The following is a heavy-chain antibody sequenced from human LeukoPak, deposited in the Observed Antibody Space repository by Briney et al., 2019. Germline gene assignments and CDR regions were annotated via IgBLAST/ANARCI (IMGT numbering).Heavy chain of an antibody. V-gene: IGHV1-46*01. CDR3: ARGGTDYYDSSGFSGY. Sequence: GASVKVSCKASGYTFTSYYMHWVRQAPGQGLGWMGIINPSGGTTTYAPKFQGRVTMTRDTSTSTVYMELSSLRSEDTAVYYCARGGTDYYDSSGFSGYWGQGALVTVSS. J-gene: IGHJ4*02. CDR1: GYTFTSYY. D-gene: IGHD3-22*01. CDR2: INPSGGTT.